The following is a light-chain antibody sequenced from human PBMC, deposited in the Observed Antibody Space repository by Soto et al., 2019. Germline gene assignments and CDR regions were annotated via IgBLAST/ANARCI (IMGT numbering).Light chain of an antibody. V-gene: IGLV2-11*01. J-gene: IGLJ1*01. Sequence: QSALTQPRSVSGSPGQSVTISCTGTSSDVGGYNYVSWYQQHPGKAPKLMIYDVSKRPSGVPDRFSGSKSGNTASLTISGIQAEDEADYYCCSYAGSYTLYVFGTGTNVTVL. CDR3: CSYAGSYTLYV. CDR1: SSDVGGYNY. CDR2: DVS.